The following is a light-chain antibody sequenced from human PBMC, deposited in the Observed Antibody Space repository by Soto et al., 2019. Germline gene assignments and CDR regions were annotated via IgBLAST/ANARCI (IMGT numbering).Light chain of an antibody. J-gene: IGLJ2*01. V-gene: IGLV2-14*01. Sequence: QSALTQPASVSGSPGQSITISCTGTSSDVGAYKYVSWYQHHQGRAPRVIIYEVSNRPSGVSNRFSGSKSGNTASLTISGLQAEDEADYYCSSYTSTRTVVFGGGTKVTVL. CDR2: EVS. CDR1: SSDVGAYKY. CDR3: SSYTSTRTVV.